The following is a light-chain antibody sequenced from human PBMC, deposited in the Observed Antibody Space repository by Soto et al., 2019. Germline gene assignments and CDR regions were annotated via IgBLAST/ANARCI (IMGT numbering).Light chain of an antibody. CDR2: DDD. CDR3: GSWDSSLNGQV. CDR1: SSNIGGNS. Sequence: QSVLTQPPSVSAAPGQRVTISCSGSSSNIGGNSVSWYQQLPGTAPKLRIYDDDKRPSGIPDRFSGSKSGTSATLGITGFQTGDEADYYCGSWDSSLNGQVFGGGTQLTVL. V-gene: IGLV1-51*01. J-gene: IGLJ3*02.